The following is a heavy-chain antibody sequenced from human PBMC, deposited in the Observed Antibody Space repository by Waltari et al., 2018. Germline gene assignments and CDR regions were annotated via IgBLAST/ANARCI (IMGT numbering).Heavy chain of an antibody. CDR1: GNSVTNER. Sequence: QVQLVQSGSELKKPGASVKLSCKASGNSVTNERMMWVRQAPGQWVEWMGWINTNTGNPTYAQAFTGLLVLSLDTSVNTAFLQINTLKAEDTAVYYCVRGGYGGYSYIDYWGQGTLVTVSS. CDR2: INTNTGNP. CDR3: VRGGYGGYSYIDY. V-gene: IGHV7-4-1*02. J-gene: IGHJ4*02. D-gene: IGHD5-12*01.